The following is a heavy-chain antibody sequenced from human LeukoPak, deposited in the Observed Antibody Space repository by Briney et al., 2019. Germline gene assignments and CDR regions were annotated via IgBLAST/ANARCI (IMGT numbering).Heavy chain of an antibody. CDR3: ASLSGATYYFDY. Sequence: GGSLRLSCAASGFIFRSYWMVWVRQAPGKGLEWVASIDEHGFKTYYAAFLTGRFTISKDTAKNSLDLHMNSLRAEDTAVYYCASLSGATYYFDYWGQGTLVTVSS. V-gene: IGHV3-7*01. J-gene: IGHJ4*02. CDR2: IDEHGFKT. D-gene: IGHD1-26*01. CDR1: GFIFRSYW.